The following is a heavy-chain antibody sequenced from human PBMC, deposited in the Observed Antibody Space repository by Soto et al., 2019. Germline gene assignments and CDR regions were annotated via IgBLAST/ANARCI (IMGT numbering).Heavy chain of an antibody. CDR1: GGSISSGGYY. D-gene: IGHD3-16*01. Sequence: SETLSLTCTVSGGSISSGGYYWSWIRQHPGKGLEWIGYIYYSGSTYYNPSLKSRVTISVDTSKNQFSLKLSSVTAADTAVYYCARSGVDYDWYTALDWFDPWGQGTLVTVSS. V-gene: IGHV4-31*03. CDR3: ARSGVDYDWYTALDWFDP. J-gene: IGHJ5*02. CDR2: IYYSGST.